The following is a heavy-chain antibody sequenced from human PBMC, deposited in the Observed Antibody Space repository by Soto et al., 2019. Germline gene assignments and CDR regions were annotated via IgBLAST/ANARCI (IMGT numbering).Heavy chain of an antibody. Sequence: EVQLLESGGGLVQPGGSLRLSCAASGFTFSSYAMSWVRQAPGKGLEWVSATSSSGVSAYYADSVNGRVTISRDNSKNTLYMQMNSLRAEDTAVYCCAKDRGGIPKFGMDVWGQGTTVTVS. D-gene: IGHD3-16*01. J-gene: IGHJ6*02. V-gene: IGHV3-23*01. CDR2: TSSSGVSA. CDR3: AKDRGGIPKFGMDV. CDR1: GFTFSSYA.